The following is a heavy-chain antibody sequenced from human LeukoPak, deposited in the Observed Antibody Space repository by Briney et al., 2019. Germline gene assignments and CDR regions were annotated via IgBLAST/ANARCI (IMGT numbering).Heavy chain of an antibody. D-gene: IGHD3-3*01. Sequence: SETLSLTCTVSGGSISSSRYYWGWIRQPPGKGLEWIATIYYNGDTYYIPSLKSRLTISVDTSKNQFSLKLSSVTAADTAVYYCARENYDFETFDPWGQGTLVTVSS. CDR1: GGSISSSRYY. V-gene: IGHV4-39*02. CDR2: IYYNGDT. CDR3: ARENYDFETFDP. J-gene: IGHJ5*02.